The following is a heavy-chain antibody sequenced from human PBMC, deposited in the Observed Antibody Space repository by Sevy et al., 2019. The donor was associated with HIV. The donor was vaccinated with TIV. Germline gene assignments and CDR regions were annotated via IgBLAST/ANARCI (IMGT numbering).Heavy chain of an antibody. J-gene: IGHJ4*02. Sequence: SETLSLTCAVSGAAVSGYFWSWVRQPPGKGLEWLGYIYDGGTTNYNPSLDSRLTISVDTSKNQFSLKLSSVTAADTAVCYCARGLQLWLGHFDYWGQGTLVTVSS. CDR1: GAAVSGYF. CDR3: ARGLQLWLGHFDY. CDR2: IYDGGTT. D-gene: IGHD5-18*01. V-gene: IGHV4-59*02.